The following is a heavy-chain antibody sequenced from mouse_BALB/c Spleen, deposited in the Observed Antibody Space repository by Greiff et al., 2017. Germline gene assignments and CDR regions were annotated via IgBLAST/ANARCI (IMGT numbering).Heavy chain of an antibody. Sequence: DVMLVESGGGLVKPGGSLKLSCAASGFTFSDYYMYWVRQTPEKRLEWVATISDGGSYTYYPDSVKGRFTISRDNAKNNLYLQMSSLKSEDTAMYYCARGGYGDAMDYWGQGTSVTVSS. J-gene: IGHJ4*01. D-gene: IGHD2-14*01. CDR1: GFTFSDYY. CDR2: ISDGGSYT. CDR3: ARGGYGDAMDY. V-gene: IGHV5-4*02.